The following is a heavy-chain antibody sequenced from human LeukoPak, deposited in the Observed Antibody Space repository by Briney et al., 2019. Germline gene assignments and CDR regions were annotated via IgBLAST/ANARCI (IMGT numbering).Heavy chain of an antibody. J-gene: IGHJ4*02. V-gene: IGHV3-9*01. Sequence: PGRSLRLSCAASGFTFDDYAMHWVRQAPGKGLEWVSGISWNSGSIGYADSVKGRFTISRDNSKNTLYLQMSSLRAEDTAVYYCAKVLHDYGDYADYWGQGTLVTVSS. D-gene: IGHD4-17*01. CDR2: ISWNSGSI. CDR3: AKVLHDYGDYADY. CDR1: GFTFDDYA.